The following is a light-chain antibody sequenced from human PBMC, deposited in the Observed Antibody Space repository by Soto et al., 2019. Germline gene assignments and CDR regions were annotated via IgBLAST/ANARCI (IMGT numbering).Light chain of an antibody. Sequence: DLQMTQSPSSLSASIGDSVTSXXRASQSISSYLNWYQQKPGRAPKIXISAASTLQSGVPSRFSGSGAGTDFTLTISSLQPEDFATYYCQQLNSYPLTFGGGTKVDIK. J-gene: IGKJ4*01. V-gene: IGKV1-39*01. CDR3: QQLNSYPLT. CDR1: QSISSY. CDR2: AAS.